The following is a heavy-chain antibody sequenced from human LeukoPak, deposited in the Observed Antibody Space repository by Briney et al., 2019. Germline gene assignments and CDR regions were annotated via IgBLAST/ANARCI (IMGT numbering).Heavy chain of an antibody. V-gene: IGHV3-13*01. CDR2: IGTLGDT. D-gene: IGHD2-2*01. Sequence: GGSLRLSCEASEFTFSRYDMHWVRQVRGKGLEWVSAIGTLGDTYYSDSVKGRFTISREDARNSLFLQMNSLRAGDMAVYFCAREIMSASFFDALDLWGQGTLVAVSS. J-gene: IGHJ3*01. CDR3: AREIMSASFFDALDL. CDR1: EFTFSRYD.